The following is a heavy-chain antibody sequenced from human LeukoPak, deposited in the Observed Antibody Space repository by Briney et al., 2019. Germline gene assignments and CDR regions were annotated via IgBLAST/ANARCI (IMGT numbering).Heavy chain of an antibody. CDR2: IYYSGST. J-gene: IGHJ4*02. D-gene: IGHD5-18*01. V-gene: IGHV4-39*01. CDR1: GGSISSSSYY. CDR3: ARGRPFLTATFDY. Sequence: PSETLSLTCTVSGGSISSSSYYWGWIRQPPGKGLEWIGSIYYSGSTYYNPSLKSRVTISVDTSKNQFSLKLSSVPAADTAVYYCARGRPFLTATFDYWGQGTLVTVSS.